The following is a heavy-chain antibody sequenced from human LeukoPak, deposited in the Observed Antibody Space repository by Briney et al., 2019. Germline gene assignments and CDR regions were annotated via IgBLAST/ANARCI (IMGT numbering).Heavy chain of an antibody. CDR3: AKDYGGNNYDAFDI. J-gene: IGHJ3*02. V-gene: IGHV3-30*18. D-gene: IGHD4-23*01. CDR1: GFPFSSFG. CDR2: TSYDGGNK. Sequence: SGGSLRLSCAASGFPFSSFGTHWVRQAPGKGREGVAVTSYDGGNKYYADSVKGRFTISRDNSKNALYLQMNSLRAEDTAVYYCAKDYGGNNYDAFDIWGQGTMVAVSS.